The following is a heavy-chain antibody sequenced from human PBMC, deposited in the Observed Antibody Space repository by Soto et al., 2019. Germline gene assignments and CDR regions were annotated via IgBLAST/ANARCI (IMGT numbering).Heavy chain of an antibody. J-gene: IGHJ6*02. Sequence: GGSLRLSCAASGFIFGTYGMHWVRQAPGKGLEWVAVISFDGGNKYYADTVGGRFTISRDNSKNTLHLQMNSLRGEDTALYYFAKDTATAISSYYFYGMDVWGQGTTVTVSS. CDR1: GFIFGTYG. CDR2: ISFDGGNK. D-gene: IGHD5-12*01. V-gene: IGHV3-30*18. CDR3: AKDTATAISSYYFYGMDV.